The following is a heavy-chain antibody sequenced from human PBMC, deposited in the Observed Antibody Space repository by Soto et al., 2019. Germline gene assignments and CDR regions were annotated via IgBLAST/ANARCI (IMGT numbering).Heavy chain of an antibody. D-gene: IGHD6-13*01. CDR2: IRGSGGST. CDR1: GFTFSSYA. CDR3: AATQQLATYYYYGMDV. Sequence: EVQLLESGGGLVQPGGSLRLSCAASGFTFSSYAMSWVRQAPGKGLEWVSAIRGSGGSTYYADSVKGRFTISRDNSKNTLYLQMNSLRAEDTAVYYCAATQQLATYYYYGMDVWGQGTTVTVSS. J-gene: IGHJ6*02. V-gene: IGHV3-23*01.